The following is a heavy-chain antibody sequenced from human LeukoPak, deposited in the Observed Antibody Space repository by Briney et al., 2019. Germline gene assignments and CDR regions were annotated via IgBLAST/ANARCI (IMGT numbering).Heavy chain of an antibody. Sequence: GGSLRLSCAASGFTFSNNAMTWVRQAPGEGLEWVSTITGSDDSTYYADSVKGRFTISRDNSKNTLYLQMNSLRAEDTAVYYCAKDRITVFGVVPDVWGKGTTVTVSS. CDR2: ITGSDDST. V-gene: IGHV3-23*01. CDR3: AKDRITVFGVVPDV. J-gene: IGHJ6*04. CDR1: GFTFSNNA. D-gene: IGHD3-3*01.